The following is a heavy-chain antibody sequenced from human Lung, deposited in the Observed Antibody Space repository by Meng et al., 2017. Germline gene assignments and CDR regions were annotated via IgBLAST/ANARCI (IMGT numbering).Heavy chain of an antibody. J-gene: IGHJ5*02. V-gene: IGHV4-39*01. CDR2: IGHSGFT. Sequence: QRQESGPGLGKPSEALSLTCSVSGGSISTSGYYWGWIRQPPGKGLEWIGSIGHSGFTYYTPSLKSRVAVSLDTSKSQFSLMLTSVTAADTAVYYCVRSSAWVRTGFDPWGQGTLVTVSS. D-gene: IGHD6-19*01. CDR3: VRSSAWVRTGFDP. CDR1: GGSISTSGYY.